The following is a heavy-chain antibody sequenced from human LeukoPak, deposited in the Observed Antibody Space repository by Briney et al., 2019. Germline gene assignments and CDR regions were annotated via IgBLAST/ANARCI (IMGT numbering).Heavy chain of an antibody. Sequence: PSETLSLTCAVYGGSFSGYYWSWIRQPPGKGLEWIGEINHSGSTNYNPSLKSRVTISVDTSKNQFSLKLSSVTAADTAVYYCVREIGNSGNYDWGQGTLVTVSS. D-gene: IGHD1-7*01. CDR2: INHSGST. CDR1: GGSFSGYY. V-gene: IGHV4-34*01. CDR3: VREIGNSGNYD. J-gene: IGHJ4*02.